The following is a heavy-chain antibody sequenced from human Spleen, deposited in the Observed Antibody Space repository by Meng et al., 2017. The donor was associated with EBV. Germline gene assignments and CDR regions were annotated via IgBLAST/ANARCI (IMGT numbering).Heavy chain of an antibody. J-gene: IGHJ4*02. V-gene: IGHV1-69*01. CDR3: ARGSGYHYSTHLEL. CDR2: IIGMFGTT. CDR1: GGTFSSYA. D-gene: IGHD3-22*01. Sequence: QVQVVASGAEVRKPGSSVKVSCKGSGGTFSSYAISWVRQAPGQGLEWMGGIIGMFGTTNYAQKFQGRVTITADESTSTGYMELSSLRSEDTAVYYCARGSGYHYSTHLELWGQGTLVTVSS.